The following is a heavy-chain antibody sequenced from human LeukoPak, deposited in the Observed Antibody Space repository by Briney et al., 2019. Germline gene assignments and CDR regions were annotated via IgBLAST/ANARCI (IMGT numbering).Heavy chain of an antibody. J-gene: IGHJ3*02. CDR1: GGAISSSIYY. D-gene: IGHD3-3*01. CDR3: ARDSLHTIFGVVIMTTDAFDI. CDR2: IYYSGST. Sequence: TLVNTLSWSGGAISSSIYYGGWLRQPPRKGLEWIGSIYYSGSTYYNPSLKSRVTISVDTSKNQFSLKLSSVTAADTAVYYCARDSLHTIFGVVIMTTDAFDIWGQGTMVTVSS. V-gene: IGHV4-39*07.